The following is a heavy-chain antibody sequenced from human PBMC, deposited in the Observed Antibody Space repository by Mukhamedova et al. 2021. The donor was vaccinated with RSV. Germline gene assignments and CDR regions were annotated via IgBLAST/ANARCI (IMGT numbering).Heavy chain of an antibody. D-gene: IGHD3-22*01. V-gene: IGHV3-53*01. CDR3: ARNSDSSGRQLDY. CDR2: GGGST. Sequence: GGGSTYYADSVKGRITISRDNSKNTLYLQISSLRVEDTAVYYCARNSDSSGRQLDYWGQGTLVTVSS. J-gene: IGHJ4*02.